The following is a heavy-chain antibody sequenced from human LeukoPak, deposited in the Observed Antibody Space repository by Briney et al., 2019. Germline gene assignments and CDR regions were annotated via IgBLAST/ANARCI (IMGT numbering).Heavy chain of an antibody. CDR1: GYPFTSYG. D-gene: IGHD1-20*01. CDR2: ISAYNGNT. CDR3: ARSWDLTGTPPDY. J-gene: IGHJ4*02. Sequence: EASVKVSCKASGYPFTSYGISWVRQAPGQGLEWMGWISAYNGNTNYAQKLQGRVTMTTDTSTSTAYMELRSLRSDDTAVYYCARSWDLTGTPPDYWGQGTLVNVSS. V-gene: IGHV1-18*01.